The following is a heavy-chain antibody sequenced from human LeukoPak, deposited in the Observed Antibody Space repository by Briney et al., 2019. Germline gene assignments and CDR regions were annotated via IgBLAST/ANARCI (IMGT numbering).Heavy chain of an antibody. Sequence: GGSLRLSCAASGFTFSSYAMNWVRQAPGKGLEWVSYINSGSSDKHYTESVRGRFTISRDNAKKTLYLQMNGLRAEDTAVYFCARDTYEPGLIDFWGQGTLVSVSS. CDR2: INSGSSDK. CDR3: ARDTYEPGLIDF. V-gene: IGHV3-21*05. D-gene: IGHD3-3*01. CDR1: GFTFSSYA. J-gene: IGHJ4*02.